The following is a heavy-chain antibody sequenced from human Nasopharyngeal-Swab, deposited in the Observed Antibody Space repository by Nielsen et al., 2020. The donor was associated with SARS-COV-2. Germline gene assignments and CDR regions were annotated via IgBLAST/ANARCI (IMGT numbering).Heavy chain of an antibody. Sequence: GSLRLSCAVYGGSFSGYYWSWIRQPPGKGLEWIGEINHSGSTNYNPSLKSRVTISVDTSKNQFSLKLSSVTAADTAVYYCAGGRAGILTGYSPYYFDYWGQGTLVTVSS. CDR3: AGGRAGILTGYSPYYFDY. J-gene: IGHJ4*02. CDR1: GGSFSGYY. V-gene: IGHV4-34*01. D-gene: IGHD3-9*01. CDR2: INHSGST.